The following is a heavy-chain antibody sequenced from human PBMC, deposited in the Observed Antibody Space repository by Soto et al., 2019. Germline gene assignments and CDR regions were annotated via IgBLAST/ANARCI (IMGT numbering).Heavy chain of an antibody. V-gene: IGHV3-15*02. Sequence: EVNLVESGGALVKPGGSPRLSCEASGFTFSNAWMSWVGQAPGKGREWVGRIKTKNEDGTTDYAAPVKDRFIISRDDAKYVLYLHMSSLKTEDTAVYYCITDAETGYGGAWYRTYNWLDSWGQGTRVTVSS. CDR1: GFTFSNAW. CDR2: IKTKNEDGTT. D-gene: IGHD5-12*01. CDR3: ITDAETGYGGAWYRTYNWLDS. J-gene: IGHJ5*01.